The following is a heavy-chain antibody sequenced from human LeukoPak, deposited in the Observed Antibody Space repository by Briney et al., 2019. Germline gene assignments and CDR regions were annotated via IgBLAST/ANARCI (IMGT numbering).Heavy chain of an antibody. Sequence: TSETLSLTCTLSGGSISSSSYYWGWIRQPPGKGLEWIGSIYYSGSTYYNPSPKSRVTISVDTSKNQFSLKLSSVTAADTAVYYCARLGKSFYYYYMDVWGKGTTVTVSS. CDR1: GGSISSSSYY. CDR3: ARLGKSFYYYYMDV. CDR2: IYYSGST. V-gene: IGHV4-39*01. D-gene: IGHD1-26*01. J-gene: IGHJ6*03.